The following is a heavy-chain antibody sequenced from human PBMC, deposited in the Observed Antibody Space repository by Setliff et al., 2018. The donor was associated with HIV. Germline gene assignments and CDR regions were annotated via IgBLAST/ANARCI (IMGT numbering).Heavy chain of an antibody. CDR2: FMYTDIHYVNYLN. V-gene: IGHV4-61*08. Sequence: PSETLSLTCAVSGASFVGDNHWSWIRQTPERGLEWIAYFMYTDIHYVNYLNYRNPSLASRAIMSADTSKNQFSLKLSSVTAADTAVYYCARDRVNEGVPFDIWGRGTMVTVSS. CDR3: ARDRVNEGVPFDI. D-gene: IGHD3-3*01. CDR1: GASFVGDNH. J-gene: IGHJ3*02.